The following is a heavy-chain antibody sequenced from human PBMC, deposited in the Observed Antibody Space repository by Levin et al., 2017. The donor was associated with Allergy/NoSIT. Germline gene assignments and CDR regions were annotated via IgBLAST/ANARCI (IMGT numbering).Heavy chain of an antibody. J-gene: IGHJ4*02. D-gene: IGHD6-19*01. CDR2: INHSGST. CDR3: ARSLRTAVAGSYY. Sequence: RPPTGKGLEWIGEINHSGSTNYNPSLKSRVTISVDTSKNQFSLKLSSVTAADTAVYYCARSLRTAVAGSYYWGQGTLVTVSS. V-gene: IGHV4-34*01.